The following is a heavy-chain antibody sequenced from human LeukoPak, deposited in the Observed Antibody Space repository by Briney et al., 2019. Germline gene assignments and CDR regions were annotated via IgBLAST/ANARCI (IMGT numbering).Heavy chain of an antibody. Sequence: PGGSLRLSCAASGFSISNDWMSWFRQAPGKDLEGVGRVKRRGAGETTDYAAPMKGRFTISRDDSKNTLYLQMNSLKTEDTAVYYCTLIQGWGSGSYYLDYWGQGTLVTVSS. CDR3: TLIQGWGSGSYYLDY. CDR2: VKRRGAGETT. D-gene: IGHD3-10*01. CDR1: GFSISNDW. J-gene: IGHJ4*02. V-gene: IGHV3-15*01.